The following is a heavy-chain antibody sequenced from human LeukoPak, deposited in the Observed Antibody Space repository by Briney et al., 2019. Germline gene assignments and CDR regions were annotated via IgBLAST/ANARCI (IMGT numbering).Heavy chain of an antibody. J-gene: IGHJ4*02. D-gene: IGHD5-18*01. CDR3: ARETGYAYGRAPLDY. CDR1: GYIFTNFG. Sequence: ASVKVSCKASGYIFTNFGISWVRQAPGQGLEWMGGIIPMSGTVNNAQKFRGRVTITADKSTGTAYMKLSSLRSDDTAVYYCARETGYAYGRAPLDYWGQGTLVTVSS. CDR2: IIPMSGTV. V-gene: IGHV1-69*06.